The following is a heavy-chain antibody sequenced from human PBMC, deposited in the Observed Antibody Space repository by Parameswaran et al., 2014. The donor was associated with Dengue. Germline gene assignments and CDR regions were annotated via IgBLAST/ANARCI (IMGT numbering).Heavy chain of an antibody. CDR3: ARSYGSGSYYVWYFQH. V-gene: IGHV1-2*02. J-gene: IGHJ1*01. D-gene: IGHD3-10*01. Sequence: WVRQAPGQGLEWMGWINPNSGGTNYAQKFQGRVTMTRDTSISTAYMELSRLRSDDTAVYYCARSYGSGSYYVWYFQHWGQGHPGHRLL. CDR2: INPNSGGT.